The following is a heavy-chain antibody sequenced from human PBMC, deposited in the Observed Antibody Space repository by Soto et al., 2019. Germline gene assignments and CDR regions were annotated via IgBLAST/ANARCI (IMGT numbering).Heavy chain of an antibody. V-gene: IGHV3-11*01. CDR1: GLSFSDDY. D-gene: IGHD3-16*01. J-gene: IGHJ4*02. CDR3: AREGSSLWGFEY. CDR2: ISSSGSDI. Sequence: QVQLVESGGGLVKPGGTLRLSCAVSGLSFSDDYMSWIRQAPGKGLEWVSYISSSGSDIYYADSVKGRFTISRDNAKNSLYRQMNSLRAEDTAVYYCAREGSSLWGFEYWCQGTLVTVSS.